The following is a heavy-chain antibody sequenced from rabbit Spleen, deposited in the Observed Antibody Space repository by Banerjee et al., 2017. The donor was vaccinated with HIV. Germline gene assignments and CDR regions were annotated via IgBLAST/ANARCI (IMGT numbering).Heavy chain of an antibody. D-gene: IGHD6-1*01. CDR1: GFSFSSSYY. V-gene: IGHV1S40*01. CDR2: IYGGSSGRT. CDR3: ARGADGTYARGLKL. J-gene: IGHJ4*01. Sequence: QSLEESGGDLVKPGASLTLTCTASGFSFSSSYYMCWVRQVPGKGLEWIACIYGGSSGRTINARRAKGRFTSAKTASTPVPLQMTRLTAGDADAYFCARGADGTYARGLKLWGPGTLV.